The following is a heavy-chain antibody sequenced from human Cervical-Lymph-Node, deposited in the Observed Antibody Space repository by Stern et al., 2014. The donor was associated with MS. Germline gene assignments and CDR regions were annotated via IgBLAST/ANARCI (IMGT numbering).Heavy chain of an antibody. V-gene: IGHV3-30*18. J-gene: IGHJ4*02. CDR3: AKDRGRTIFGVIIEYYFDY. D-gene: IGHD3-3*01. CDR2: ISFDGSDK. Sequence: LVESGGGVVQPGRSLSLSCVASGFSFSASGMHWVRQAPGKGLEWVAAISFDGSDKFYADSVKGRFTISRDNSKSTLYLQMNSLRTEDTAVFYCAKDRGRTIFGVIIEYYFDYWGQGTLVTVSS. CDR1: GFSFSASG.